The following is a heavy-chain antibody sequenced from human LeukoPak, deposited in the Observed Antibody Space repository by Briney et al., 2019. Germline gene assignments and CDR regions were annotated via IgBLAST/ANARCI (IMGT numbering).Heavy chain of an antibody. CDR1: GGSISSYY. CDR3: ARELCGYSYECYFDY. Sequence: SETLSLTCTVSGGSISSYYWSWLRQPPGKGLEWIGYIYYSGSTNYNPSLKSRVTISVDTSENQFSLKLSSVTAADTAVYYCARELCGYSYECYFDYWGQGTLVTVSS. D-gene: IGHD5-18*01. V-gene: IGHV4-59*01. J-gene: IGHJ4*02. CDR2: IYYSGST.